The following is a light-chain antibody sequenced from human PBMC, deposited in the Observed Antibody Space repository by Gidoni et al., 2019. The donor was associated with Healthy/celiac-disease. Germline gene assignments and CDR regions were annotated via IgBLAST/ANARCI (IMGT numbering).Light chain of an antibody. CDR3: QQYNNWPPLT. J-gene: IGKJ4*01. V-gene: IGKV3-15*01. Sequence: EIVMTQSPATLSVSPGERATLSCRASQSVSSNLAWYQQKPGQAPRLLIYGASTRATGLPARFNGSGSGKEFTLPISSLQSEDFAVYYCQQYNNWPPLTFXGXTKVEIK. CDR1: QSVSSN. CDR2: GAS.